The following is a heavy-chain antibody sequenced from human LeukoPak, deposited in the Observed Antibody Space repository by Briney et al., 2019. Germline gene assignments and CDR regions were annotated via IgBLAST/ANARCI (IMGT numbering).Heavy chain of an antibody. CDR1: GYTFTSYA. D-gene: IGHD1-26*01. CDR3: ARGARDSIVGATQH. Sequence: ASVKVSCKASGYTFTSYAIHWVRQAPGQRLEWMGWINAGNGNTEYSQKFQGRVTMTTDTSTTTAYMELRSLRSDDTAVYYCARGARDSIVGATQHWGQGTLVTVSS. V-gene: IGHV1-3*01. J-gene: IGHJ1*01. CDR2: INAGNGNT.